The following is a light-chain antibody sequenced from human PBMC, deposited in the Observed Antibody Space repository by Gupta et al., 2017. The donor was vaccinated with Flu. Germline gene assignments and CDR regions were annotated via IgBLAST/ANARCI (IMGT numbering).Light chain of an antibody. Sequence: DIQMTQSPSSLSASVGDRVTITCRASQSLSNNLNWYQQKPGKDPKLLIYAAFSLQSGVPSRFSGSGSGTDFTLTISSLQPEDFATYYCQQRYSTPRITFGQGTRLEIK. CDR2: AAF. J-gene: IGKJ5*01. V-gene: IGKV1-39*01. CDR1: QSLSNN. CDR3: QQRYSTPRIT.